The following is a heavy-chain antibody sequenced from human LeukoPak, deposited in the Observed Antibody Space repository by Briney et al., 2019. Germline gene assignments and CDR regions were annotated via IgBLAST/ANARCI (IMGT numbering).Heavy chain of an antibody. CDR1: GFTFSSYG. D-gene: IGHD3-10*01. CDR2: IWYDGSNK. J-gene: IGHJ6*02. V-gene: IGHV3-33*01. Sequence: GGSLRLSCAASGFTFSSYGMHWVRQAPGKGLEWVAVIWYDGSNKYYADSVKGRFTISRDNSKNTLYLQMNSLRAEDTAVYYCARDDLPIYGSHYYGMDVWGQGTTVTVSS. CDR3: ARDDLPIYGSHYYGMDV.